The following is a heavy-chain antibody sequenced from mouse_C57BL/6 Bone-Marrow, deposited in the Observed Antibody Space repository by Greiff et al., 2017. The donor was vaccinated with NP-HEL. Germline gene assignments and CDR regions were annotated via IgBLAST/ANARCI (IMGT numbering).Heavy chain of an antibody. Sequence: LQESGAELARPGASVKLSCKASGYTFTSYGISWVKQRTGQGLEWIGEIYPRSGNTYYNEKFKGKATLTADKSSSTAYMELRSLTSEDSAVYFCAREGFYYYGSSPHYYAMDYWGQGTSVTVSS. CDR3: AREGFYYYGSSPHYYAMDY. CDR1: GYTFTSYG. D-gene: IGHD1-1*01. V-gene: IGHV1-81*01. J-gene: IGHJ4*01. CDR2: IYPRSGNT.